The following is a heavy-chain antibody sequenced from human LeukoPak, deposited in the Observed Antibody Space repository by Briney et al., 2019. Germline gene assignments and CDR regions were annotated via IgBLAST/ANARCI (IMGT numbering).Heavy chain of an antibody. CDR1: GYTFTSYG. CDR2: ISAYNGNT. V-gene: IGHV1-18*01. J-gene: IGHJ3*02. D-gene: IGHD6-6*01. Sequence: GASVKVSCKASGYTFTSYGISWVRQAPGQGLEWMGWISAYNGNTNYAQKFQGRVTITTDESTSTAYMELSSLRSEDTAVYYCARTRSLQGPPYSSSPKAHDAFDIWGQGTMVTVSS. CDR3: ARTRSLQGPPYSSSPKAHDAFDI.